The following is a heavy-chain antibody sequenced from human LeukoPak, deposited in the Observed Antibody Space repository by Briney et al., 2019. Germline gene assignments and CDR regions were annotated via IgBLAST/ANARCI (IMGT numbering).Heavy chain of an antibody. CDR1: GGSFSGYY. CDR3: ARGSNTMVRGVSITIDP. Sequence: PSETLSLTCAVYGGSFSGYYWSWIRQPPGKGLEWIGEINHSGSTNYNPSLKSRVTISVDMSKNQFSLKLSSVTAADTAVYYCARGSNTMVRGVSITIDPWGQGTLVTVSS. J-gene: IGHJ5*02. CDR2: INHSGST. V-gene: IGHV4-34*01. D-gene: IGHD3-10*01.